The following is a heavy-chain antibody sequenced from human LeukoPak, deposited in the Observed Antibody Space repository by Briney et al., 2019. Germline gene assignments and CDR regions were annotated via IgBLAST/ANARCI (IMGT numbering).Heavy chain of an antibody. J-gene: IGHJ4*02. D-gene: IGHD6-19*01. CDR1: GGSIGSSSYY. Sequence: SETLSLTCTVSGGSIGSSSYYWGWIRQPPGKGLAWIGSIYYSGSTYYNPSLKSRVTISVDTSKNQFSLKLSSVTAADTAVYYCARHRVSRSGWLISLYYFDYWGQGTLVTVSS. V-gene: IGHV4-39*01. CDR3: ARHRVSRSGWLISLYYFDY. CDR2: IYYSGST.